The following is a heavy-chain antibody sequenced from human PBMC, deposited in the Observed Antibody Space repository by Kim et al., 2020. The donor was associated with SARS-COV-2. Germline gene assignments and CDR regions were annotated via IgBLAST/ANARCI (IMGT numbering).Heavy chain of an antibody. V-gene: IGHV4-59*01. CDR1: GGSISSYY. Sequence: SETLSLTCTVSGGSISSYYWSWIRQPPGKGLEWIGYIYYSGSTNYNPSLKSRVTISVDTSKNQFSLKLSSVTAADTAVYYCARGYGDYGQGFDYWGQGTLVTVSS. J-gene: IGHJ4*02. D-gene: IGHD4-17*01. CDR3: ARGYGDYGQGFDY. CDR2: IYYSGST.